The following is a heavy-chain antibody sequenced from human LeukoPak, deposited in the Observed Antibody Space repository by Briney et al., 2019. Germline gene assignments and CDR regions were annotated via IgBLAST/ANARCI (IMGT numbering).Heavy chain of an antibody. D-gene: IGHD3-16*02. J-gene: IGHJ4*02. Sequence: PGRSLRLSCAASGFTFDDYAMHWVRQAPGKGLEWVSGISGSGGSTYYADSVKGRFTISRDNSKNTLFLQMNSLRAEDTAVYYCAKDALISFRGAWSQSDYWGQGTLVTVSS. CDR1: GFTFDDYA. CDR3: AKDALISFRGAWSQSDY. V-gene: IGHV3-23*01. CDR2: ISGSGGST.